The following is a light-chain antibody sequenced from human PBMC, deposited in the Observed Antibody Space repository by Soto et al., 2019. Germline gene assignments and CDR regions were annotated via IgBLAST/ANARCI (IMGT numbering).Light chain of an antibody. CDR2: AAS. Sequence: EIVMTQSPATLSVSPGERATLSCRASQSVSTNLAWYQQKPGQAPRLLIYAASVRATGIPARFSGSGSGTEFTLTISSLQSEDFAVYYCQQYDERPQKLSFGGGTKVEIK. V-gene: IGKV3-15*01. CDR1: QSVSTN. J-gene: IGKJ4*01. CDR3: QQYDERPQKLS.